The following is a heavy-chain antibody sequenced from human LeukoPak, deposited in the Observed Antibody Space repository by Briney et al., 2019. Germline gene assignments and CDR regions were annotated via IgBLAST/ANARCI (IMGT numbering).Heavy chain of an antibody. CDR3: AKDEAYRSSWSFPYFHY. Sequence: GGSLRLSCAASGFTFSSYGMLWVRQAPGKGLEGVAVISYDGSNKYYADSVEGRFTISRDNSKNTLYLQMNSLRDEATAVYYCAKDEAYRSSWSFPYFHYWGPGNLVTVSS. CDR2: ISYDGSNK. CDR1: GFTFSSYG. V-gene: IGHV3-30*18. D-gene: IGHD6-13*01. J-gene: IGHJ4*02.